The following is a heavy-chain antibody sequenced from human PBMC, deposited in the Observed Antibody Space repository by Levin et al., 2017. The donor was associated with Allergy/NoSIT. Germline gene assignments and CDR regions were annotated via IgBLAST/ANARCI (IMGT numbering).Heavy chain of an antibody. CDR2: IYYSGST. CDR3: ARGRGGSAIAARQIFNY. V-gene: IGHV4-59*01. J-gene: IGHJ4*02. CDR1: GGSISSSY. Sequence: SQTLSLPCTVSGGSISSSYWNWIRQPPGKGLEWIGYIYYSGSTNYNPSLKSRVTISVDTSKSQFSLNLSSVTAADTAVYYCARGRGGSAIAARQIFNYWGQGTLVTVSS. D-gene: IGHD6-6*01.